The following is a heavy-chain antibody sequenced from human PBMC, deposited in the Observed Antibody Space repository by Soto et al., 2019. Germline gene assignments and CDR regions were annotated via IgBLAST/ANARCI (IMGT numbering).Heavy chain of an antibody. CDR2: INWDGTST. Sequence: VGSLRLSCAASGFIFDNYAMHWVRQAPGKGLEWVSLINWDGTSTYYADSVKGRFTISRDNSKNSLYLQMNSLRTEDTALYYCAKDAVAGSHHFYGMDVWGQGTTVTVSS. CDR1: GFIFDNYA. V-gene: IGHV3-43D*04. CDR3: AKDAVAGSHHFYGMDV. J-gene: IGHJ6*02. D-gene: IGHD6-19*01.